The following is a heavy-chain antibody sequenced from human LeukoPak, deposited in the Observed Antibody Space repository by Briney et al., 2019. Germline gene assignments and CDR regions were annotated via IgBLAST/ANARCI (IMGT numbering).Heavy chain of an antibody. CDR3: ARSGVRGVIPHNWFDP. Sequence: GASVKVSCKASGGTFSSYAISWVRQAPGQGLEWMGGIIPIFGTANYAQKFQGRVTITADKSTSTAYMELSRLRSDDTAVYYCARSGVRGVIPHNWFDPWGQGTLVTVSS. D-gene: IGHD3-10*01. V-gene: IGHV1-69*06. J-gene: IGHJ5*02. CDR1: GGTFSSYA. CDR2: IIPIFGTA.